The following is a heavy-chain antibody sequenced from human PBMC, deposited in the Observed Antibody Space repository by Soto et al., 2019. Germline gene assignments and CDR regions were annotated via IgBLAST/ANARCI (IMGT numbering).Heavy chain of an antibody. CDR3: ARGDIVVVTATWYYFDY. Sequence: QVQLQQWGAGLLKPSETLSLTCAVYGGSFSGYYWSWIRQPPGKGLEWIGEINHSGSTNYNPSLKSRVTISVDTSKNQFSLKLSSVTAADTAVYYCARGDIVVVTATWYYFDYWGQGTLLTVSS. J-gene: IGHJ4*02. V-gene: IGHV4-34*01. D-gene: IGHD2-21*02. CDR1: GGSFSGYY. CDR2: INHSGST.